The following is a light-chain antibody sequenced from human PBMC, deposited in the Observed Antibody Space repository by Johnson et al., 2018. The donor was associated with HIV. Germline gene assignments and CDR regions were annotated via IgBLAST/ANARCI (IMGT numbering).Light chain of an antibody. V-gene: IGLV3-10*01. CDR3: GIWDSSLSAYV. J-gene: IGLJ1*01. Sequence: VLTQPPSVSVSPGQTARITCSGDALPKKYAYWYQQKSGQAPVLVIYEDSKRTSGIPDRFSGSKSGTSATLGITVLQTGDEADYYCGIWDSSLSAYVFGTGTEVTVL. CDR2: EDS. CDR1: ALPKKY.